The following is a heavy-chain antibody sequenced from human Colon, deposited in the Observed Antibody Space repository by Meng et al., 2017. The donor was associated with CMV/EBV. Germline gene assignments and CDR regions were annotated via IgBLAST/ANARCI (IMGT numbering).Heavy chain of an antibody. CDR2: INSDGSST. J-gene: IGHJ4*02. CDR1: GFTFSSYW. V-gene: IGHV3-74*01. CDR3: ARDHCSSTSCYVDY. Sequence: GESLKISCAASGFTFSSYWMHWVRQAPGKGLVWVSRINSDGSSTSYADSVKGRFTISRDNAKNTLYLQMNSLRAEDTAVYYCARDHCSSTSCYVDYWGQGTLVTVSS. D-gene: IGHD2-2*01.